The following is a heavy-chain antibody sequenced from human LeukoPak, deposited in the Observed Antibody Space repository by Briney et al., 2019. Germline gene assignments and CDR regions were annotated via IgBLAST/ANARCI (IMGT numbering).Heavy chain of an antibody. CDR1: GGSFSGYY. D-gene: IGHD3-22*01. V-gene: IGHV4-34*01. CDR3: TSRDYYDSSGRRDY. CDR2: INHSGST. J-gene: IGHJ4*02. Sequence: SEILSLTCAVYGGSFSGYYWSWIRQPPGKWLEWIGEINHSGSTNYNPSLKSRVTISVDTSKNQFSLKLSSVTAADTAVYYCTSRDYYDSSGRRDYWGQGTLVTVSS.